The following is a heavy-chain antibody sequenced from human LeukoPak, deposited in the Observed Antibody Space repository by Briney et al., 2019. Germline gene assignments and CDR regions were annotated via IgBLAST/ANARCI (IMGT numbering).Heavy chain of an antibody. CDR2: INQDGSEK. J-gene: IGHJ4*02. V-gene: IGHV3-7*01. CDR3: ARDRAWSYFDY. Sequence: PGGSLRLSCAASGITFSRFWMSWVRQAPGKGLQWVANINQDGSEKHYVDSVKGRFTISRDNAENSLYLQMNSLRAEDTAVYYCARDRAWSYFDYWGQGTLVTVSS. D-gene: IGHD3-3*01. CDR1: GITFSRFW.